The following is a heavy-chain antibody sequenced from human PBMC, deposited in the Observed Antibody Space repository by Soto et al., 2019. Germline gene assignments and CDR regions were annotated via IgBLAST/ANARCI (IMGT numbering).Heavy chain of an antibody. V-gene: IGHV6-1*01. D-gene: IGHD3-22*01. CDR2: TYYRSKWYN. J-gene: IGHJ5*02. Sequence: SQTLSLTCAISGDIVSSNSAAWNWIRQSPSRGLEWLGRTYYRSKWYNDYAVSVKNRITINPDTSKNQFSLQLNSVTPEDTAVYYCARGGFITMIENWFDPWGQGTLVTVSS. CDR3: ARGGFITMIENWFDP. CDR1: GDIVSSNSAA.